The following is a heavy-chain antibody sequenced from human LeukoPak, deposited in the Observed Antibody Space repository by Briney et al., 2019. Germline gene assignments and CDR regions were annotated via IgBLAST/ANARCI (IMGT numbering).Heavy chain of an antibody. J-gene: IGHJ4*02. CDR2: ISWNSGSI. Sequence: GGPLRLSCAASEFTFDDYVMHWVRQAPGKGLEWVSGISWNSGSIGYADSVKGRFTISRDNAKNSLFLQMNSLRPEDTALYYCVKGVLSSSWDYFDYWGQGTLVTVSS. D-gene: IGHD6-13*01. CDR1: EFTFDDYV. V-gene: IGHV3-9*01. CDR3: VKGVLSSSWDYFDY.